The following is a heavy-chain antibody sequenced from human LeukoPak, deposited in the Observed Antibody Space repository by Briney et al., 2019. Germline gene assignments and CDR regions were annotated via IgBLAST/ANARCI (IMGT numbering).Heavy chain of an antibody. CDR1: GFTFRSYA. CDR3: AKSLIPPYPHSCSSDY. D-gene: IGHD6-6*01. V-gene: IGHV3-23*01. Sequence: GGSLRLSCAASGFTFRSYAMSWGRQAPGKGVEWVSDISCGCCSKYSVGSLKGRFIISRDNSKNALYLQMNSLRAEDTPVYYFAKSLIPPYPHSCSSDYLGQGTLVTVSS. J-gene: IGHJ4*02. CDR2: ISCGCCSK.